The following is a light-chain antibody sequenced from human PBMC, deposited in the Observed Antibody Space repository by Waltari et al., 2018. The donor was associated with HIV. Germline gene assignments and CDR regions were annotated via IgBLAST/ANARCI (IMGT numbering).Light chain of an antibody. CDR2: EIM. CDR1: NSDFGHYNY. Sequence: QSVLTQPASVSGFPGQSITISCTGANSDFGHYNYLSWYQCSPGKVPKVVIFEIMTRPSGVSDRFSGSKSGNTAYLTISRLRAEDEADYYCTSYTANDTLIFGGGTKVTVL. CDR3: TSYTANDTLI. J-gene: IGLJ2*01. V-gene: IGLV2-14*01.